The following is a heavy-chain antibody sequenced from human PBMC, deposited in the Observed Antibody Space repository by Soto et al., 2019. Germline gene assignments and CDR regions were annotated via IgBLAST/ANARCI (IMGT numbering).Heavy chain of an antibody. Sequence: EVQLVESGGGLVQPGGSLRLSCTVSGFTFGDYWMTWVRQAPGKGLEWVANMNQGGSEKYYVDSVQGRFAISRDNAKNSLYLQMHSLSAEDTAVYYCASQRVSYAMDVWGQGTTVTVSS. D-gene: IGHD1-1*01. CDR3: ASQRVSYAMDV. CDR1: GFTFGDYW. V-gene: IGHV3-7*05. CDR2: MNQGGSEK. J-gene: IGHJ6*02.